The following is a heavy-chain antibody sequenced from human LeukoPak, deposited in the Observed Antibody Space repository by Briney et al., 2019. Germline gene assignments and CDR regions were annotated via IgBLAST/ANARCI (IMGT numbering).Heavy chain of an antibody. V-gene: IGHV3-30*18. CDR2: ISYDGSNK. D-gene: IGHD3-22*01. CDR1: GFTFSSYG. Sequence: GGSLRLSCAASGFTFSSYGMYWVRQAPGKGLEWVAVISYDGSNKYYADSVKGRFTISRDNSKNTLYLQMNSLRAEDTAVYYCAKDSYYYDSSGYYPHYYYYYMDVWGKGTTVTVSS. CDR3: AKDSYYYDSSGYYPHYYYYYMDV. J-gene: IGHJ6*03.